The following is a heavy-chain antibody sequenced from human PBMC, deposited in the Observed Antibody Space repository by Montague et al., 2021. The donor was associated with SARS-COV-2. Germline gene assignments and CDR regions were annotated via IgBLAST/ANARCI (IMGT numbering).Heavy chain of an antibody. CDR3: AREKVYCSSTSCYESWFDP. J-gene: IGHJ5*02. CDR1: GGSISSSSYY. CDR2: IYYSWRT. D-gene: IGHD2-2*01. Sequence: SETLSLTCTVSGGSISSSSYYWGWIRQPPGKGLEWIGSIYYSWRTYYNPSLKSRVTISVDTSKNQFSLKLSSVTAADTAVYYCAREKVYCSSTSCYESWFDPWGQGTLVTVSS. V-gene: IGHV4-39*07.